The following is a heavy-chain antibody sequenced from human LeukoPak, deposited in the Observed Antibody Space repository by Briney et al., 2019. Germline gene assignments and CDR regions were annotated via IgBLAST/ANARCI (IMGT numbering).Heavy chain of an antibody. V-gene: IGHV3-21*01. CDR3: ARLGFGELFLDY. Sequence: GGPLRLSCAASGFPFSSYSMNWVRQAPGKGLEWVSSISSSSSYIYYADSVKGRFTISRDNPKNSLYLQMNSLRAEDTAVYYCARLGFGELFLDYWGQGTLVTVSS. CDR1: GFPFSSYS. J-gene: IGHJ4*02. D-gene: IGHD3-10*01. CDR2: ISSSSSYI.